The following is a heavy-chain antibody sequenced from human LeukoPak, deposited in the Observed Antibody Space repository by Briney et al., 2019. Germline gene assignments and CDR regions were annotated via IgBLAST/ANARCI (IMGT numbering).Heavy chain of an antibody. D-gene: IGHD3-22*01. Sequence: ASVKVSCKASGYTFTGYYMHLVRQAPGQGLEWMGWINPNSGGTNYAQKFQGRVTMTRDTSISTAYMELSRLRSDDTAVYYCARQGPYYYDSSGYSADYWGQGTLVTVSS. CDR1: GYTFTGYY. CDR2: INPNSGGT. J-gene: IGHJ4*02. V-gene: IGHV1-2*02. CDR3: ARQGPYYYDSSGYSADY.